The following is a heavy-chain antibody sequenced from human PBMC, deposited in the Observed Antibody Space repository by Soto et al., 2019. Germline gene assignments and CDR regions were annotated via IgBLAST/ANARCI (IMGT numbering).Heavy chain of an antibody. D-gene: IGHD3-3*01. CDR1: GFTFSTYW. V-gene: IGHV3-74*01. CDR3: ARGAFGAYYFDF. Sequence: EVQLVESGGGLVQPGGSLRLSCAASGFTFSTYWIHWVRQAPGKGLVWVSRIEGDGSTTNYADSVTGRFTISRDNAKNTLYLQMSSLTAEDTAVYWCARGAFGAYYFDFWGQGTLVTVSS. J-gene: IGHJ4*02. CDR2: IEGDGSTT.